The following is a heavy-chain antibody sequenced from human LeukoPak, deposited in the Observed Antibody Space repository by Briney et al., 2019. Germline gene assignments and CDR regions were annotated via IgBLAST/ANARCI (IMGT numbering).Heavy chain of an antibody. CDR1: GYTSTSYG. CDR3: ARDSPYSGSSNFGDDAFEI. V-gene: IGHV1-18*01. Sequence: ASVKFSCKASGYTSTSYGISWVRRATGPGMEWMGWISAYHGNTNYAQKLQGRVTMTTDTSTSTAYMELRSLRSDDTAVYYCARDSPYSGSSNFGDDAFEIWGQGTMVTVSS. J-gene: IGHJ3*02. CDR2: ISAYHGNT. D-gene: IGHD1-26*01.